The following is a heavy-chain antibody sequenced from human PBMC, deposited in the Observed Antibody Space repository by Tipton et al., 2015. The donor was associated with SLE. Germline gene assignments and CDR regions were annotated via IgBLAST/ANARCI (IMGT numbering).Heavy chain of an antibody. CDR2: IYSGGST. CDR1: GFTVSSNY. V-gene: IGHV3-53*01. J-gene: IGHJ3*02. D-gene: IGHD3-9*01. CDR3: AKERLERYYDILTDAFDI. Sequence: SLRLSCAASGFTVSSNYMSWVRQAPGKGLDWVSVIYSGGSTYYADSVKGRFTISRDNAENTVFLQMNSLRAEDTAIYYCAKERLERYYDILTDAFDIWGQETMVTVSP.